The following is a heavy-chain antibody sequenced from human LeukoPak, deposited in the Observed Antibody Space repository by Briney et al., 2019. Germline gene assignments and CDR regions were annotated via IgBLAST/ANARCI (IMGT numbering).Heavy chain of an antibody. CDR3: AREGHIVVVPAASWFDP. CDR1: GGTFSSYA. J-gene: IGHJ5*02. Sequence: SVKVSCKASGGTFSSYAISWVRQAPGQGLEWMGRIIPILGIANYAQKFQGRVTIAADKSTSTAYMELSSLRSEDTAVYYCAREGHIVVVPAASWFDPWGQGTLVTVSS. D-gene: IGHD2-2*01. CDR2: IIPILGIA. V-gene: IGHV1-69*04.